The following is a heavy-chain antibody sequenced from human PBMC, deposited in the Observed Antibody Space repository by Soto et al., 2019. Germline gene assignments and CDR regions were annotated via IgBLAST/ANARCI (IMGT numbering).Heavy chain of an antibody. CDR2: ISSSSSYI. V-gene: IGHV3-21*01. D-gene: IGHD1-7*01. Sequence: PGGSLRLSCAASGFTFSSYSMNWVRQAPGKGLEWVSSISSSSSYIYYADSVKGRFTISRDNAKNSLYLQMNSLRAEDTAVYYCARAPLREDNWNYDVYYYYYMDVWGKGTTVTVSS. CDR1: GFTFSSYS. J-gene: IGHJ6*03. CDR3: ARAPLREDNWNYDVYYYYYMDV.